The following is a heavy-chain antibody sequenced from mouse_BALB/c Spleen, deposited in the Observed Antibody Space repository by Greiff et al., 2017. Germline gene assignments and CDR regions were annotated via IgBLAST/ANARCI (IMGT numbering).Heavy chain of an antibody. CDR1: GYAFSSSW. CDR3: ARGRAASRAIDY. V-gene: IGHV1-82*01. D-gene: IGHD6-1*01. Sequence: VQLQQSGPELVKPGASVKISCKASGYAFSSSWMNWVKQRPGQGLEWIGRIYPGDGDTNYNGKFKGKATLTADKSSSTAYMQRSSLTSVDSAVYFCARGRAASRAIDYWGQGTSVTVSS. CDR2: IYPGDGDT. J-gene: IGHJ4*01.